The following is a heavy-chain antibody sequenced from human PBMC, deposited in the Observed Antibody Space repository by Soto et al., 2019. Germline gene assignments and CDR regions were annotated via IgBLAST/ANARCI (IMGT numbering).Heavy chain of an antibody. CDR3: AREDILGVRSFDY. J-gene: IGHJ4*02. V-gene: IGHV3-48*02. CDR2: XXXGXKXI. D-gene: IGHD3-9*01. CDR1: GFTFSGYS. Sequence: PGGSPRLSCAASGFTFSGYSVNWVRQAPGKGLEXVSXXXXGXKXIXXAXXXKGRFTVSRDNARNSQYLQMNSLRDEDTAVYYCAREDILGVRSFDYWGQGTLVTVS.